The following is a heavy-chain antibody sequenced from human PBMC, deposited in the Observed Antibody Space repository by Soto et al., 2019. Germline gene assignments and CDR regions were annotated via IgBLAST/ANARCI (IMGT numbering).Heavy chain of an antibody. CDR1: GDSISNSRFY. D-gene: IGHD3-10*01. V-gene: IGHV4-39*01. CDR2: IYHTGNA. Sequence: SETLSLTCSVSGDSISNSRFYWAWIRQPPGEGLEWIGSIYHTGNAYYNPSLKSRVTIFVDTSKNQFSLKLTSVTAADTAVYYCAKGGSGSYSNAFDIWGQGTMVTVSS. CDR3: AKGGSGSYSNAFDI. J-gene: IGHJ3*02.